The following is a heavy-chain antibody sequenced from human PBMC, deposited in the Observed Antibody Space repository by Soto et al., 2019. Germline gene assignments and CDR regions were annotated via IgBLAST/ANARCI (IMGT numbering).Heavy chain of an antibody. Sequence: PPEILSLTCTVSGGSISSGGYYWSWIRKSPEKGLEWIGYMFYSGITNYNPSLKSRVTISVDAPKKQFSLKLRSVTAADTAVYYCARGGGSYYYAMDVWGQGTTLTVSS. V-gene: IGHV4-61*08. D-gene: IGHD1-26*01. CDR1: GGSISSGGYY. J-gene: IGHJ6*02. CDR3: ARGGGSYYYAMDV. CDR2: MFYSGIT.